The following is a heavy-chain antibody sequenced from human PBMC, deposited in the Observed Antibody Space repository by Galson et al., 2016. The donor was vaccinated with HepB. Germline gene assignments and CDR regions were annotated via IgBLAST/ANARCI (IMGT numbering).Heavy chain of an antibody. D-gene: IGHD3-22*01. CDR1: GFTFSNYD. V-gene: IGHV3-23*01. J-gene: IGHJ4*02. Sequence: SLRLSCAASGFTFSNYDMCWVRQAPGRGLEWVSGISGSGASTTYADSVKGRFTISRDNSKNALHLQMNSLRAEDTAMYFCARHFSGSYLGQGTLVTVSS. CDR3: ARHFSGSY. CDR2: ISGSGAST.